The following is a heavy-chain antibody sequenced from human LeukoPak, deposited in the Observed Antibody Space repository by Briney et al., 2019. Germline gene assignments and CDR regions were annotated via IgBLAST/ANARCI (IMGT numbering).Heavy chain of an antibody. CDR2: MSYSGST. D-gene: IGHD6-13*01. CDR1: GGSISSSIYY. CDR3: ARAAAAPPGFDP. J-gene: IGHJ5*02. Sequence: PSETLSLTCTVSGGSISSSIYYWGWIRQPPGKGLEWIGSMSYSGSTNYNPSLKSRVTISVDTSKNQFSLKLSSVTAADTAVYYCARAAAAPPGFDPWGQGTLVTVSS. V-gene: IGHV4-39*07.